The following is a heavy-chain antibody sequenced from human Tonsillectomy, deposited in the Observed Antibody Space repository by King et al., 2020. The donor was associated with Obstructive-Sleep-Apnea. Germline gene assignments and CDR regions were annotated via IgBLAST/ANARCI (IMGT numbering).Heavy chain of an antibody. D-gene: IGHD3-3*01. CDR3: ARFGDDFWSGYYTPFDY. CDR1: GGSISSYY. CDR2: IFYSGST. V-gene: IGHV4-59*01. Sequence: VQLQESGPGLVKPSETLSLTCTVSGGSISSYYWSWIRQPPGRGLEWIGYIFYSGSTNYNPSLKSRVTISVDTSKNQFSLKLRSVTAADTAVYYCARFGDDFWSGYYTPFDYWGQGTLVTVSS. J-gene: IGHJ4*02.